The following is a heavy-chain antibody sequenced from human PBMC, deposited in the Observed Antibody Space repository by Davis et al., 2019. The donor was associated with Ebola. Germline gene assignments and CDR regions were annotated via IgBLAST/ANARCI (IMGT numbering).Heavy chain of an antibody. CDR2: ISASSNSK. V-gene: IGHV3-21*04. D-gene: IGHD4-17*01. Sequence: GESLKISCAASGFTFRVHSMTWVRQAPGRGLEWISSISASSNSKNYADSVKGRFTVFRDNSKNTLYLQMNNLRAEDTAVYYCAKDGDYRPFDYWGQGTLVTVSS. CDR1: GFTFRVHS. J-gene: IGHJ4*02. CDR3: AKDGDYRPFDY.